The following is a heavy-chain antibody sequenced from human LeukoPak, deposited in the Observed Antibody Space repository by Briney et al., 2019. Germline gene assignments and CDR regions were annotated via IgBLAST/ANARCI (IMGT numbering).Heavy chain of an antibody. CDR3: ARDGYDFWSGYGSRWFDP. CDR2: IYYSGST. V-gene: IGHV4-59*01. D-gene: IGHD3-3*01. Sequence: SETLSLTCTVSGGSISSYYWNWIRQPPGKGLEWIGNIYYSGSTNYNPSLKSRVTISVDTSQNQFSLKLSSVTAADTAVYYCARDGYDFWSGYGSRWFDPWGQGTLVTVSS. CDR1: GGSISSYY. J-gene: IGHJ5*02.